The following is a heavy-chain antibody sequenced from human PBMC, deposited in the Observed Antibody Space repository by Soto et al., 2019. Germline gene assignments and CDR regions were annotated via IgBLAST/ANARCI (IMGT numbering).Heavy chain of an antibody. V-gene: IGHV3-15*07. CDR2: IKSKTDGGTT. CDR1: GFTFSNAW. D-gene: IGHD5-18*01. J-gene: IGHJ4*02. CDR3: IAVMMVKEDFDY. Sequence: GGSLRLSCAASGFTFSNAWMNWVRQAPGKGLEWVGRIKSKTDGGTTDYAAPVKGRFTISRDDSKNTLYLQMNSLKTEDTAVYYCIAVMMVKEDFDYWGQGTLVTVSS.